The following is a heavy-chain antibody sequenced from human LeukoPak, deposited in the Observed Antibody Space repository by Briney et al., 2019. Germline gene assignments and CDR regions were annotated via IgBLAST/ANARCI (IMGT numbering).Heavy chain of an antibody. D-gene: IGHD3-22*01. CDR3: ARGPWSPSVSSGNLDY. CDR2: ITPILGIA. J-gene: IGHJ4*02. CDR1: GGTFSSYA. V-gene: IGHV1-69*04. Sequence: SAKVSCKASGGTFSSYAISWVRQAPGQGLEWMGRITPILGIANYAQKFQGRVTITADKSTSTAYMELSSLRSEDTAVYYCARGPWSPSVSSGNLDYWGQGTLVTVSS.